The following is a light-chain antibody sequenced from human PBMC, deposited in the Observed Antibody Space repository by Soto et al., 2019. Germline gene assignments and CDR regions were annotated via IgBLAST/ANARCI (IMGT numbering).Light chain of an antibody. CDR1: QSVRSN. CDR3: QQYNTWPPIT. V-gene: IGKV3-15*01. J-gene: IGKJ5*01. Sequence: IVMTQSPATLSVSPGERVTLSCRASQSVRSNLAWYQQKPGQAPRLLVYGASTRATGLPARFSGSGSGTDFTLTISSLQSEDFAVYYCQQYNTWPPITFGQGTRLEIK. CDR2: GAS.